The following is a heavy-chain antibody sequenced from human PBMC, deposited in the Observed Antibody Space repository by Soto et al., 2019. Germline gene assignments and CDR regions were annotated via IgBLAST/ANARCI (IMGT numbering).Heavy chain of an antibody. V-gene: IGHV4-61*03. CDR2: IYYTGST. CDR3: ARGAGFSYASTWFDT. D-gene: IGHD5-18*01. Sequence: QVQLQESGPGLVKPSETLSLTCTVFGASVSSGTYYWSWIRQAPGKGLEWVGHIYYTGSTNYNPSLNNRVTISVDTSKNHFSLQLTSVTAADTAVYYCARGAGFSYASTWFDTWGQGTLVTVSS. J-gene: IGHJ5*02. CDR1: GASVSSGTYY.